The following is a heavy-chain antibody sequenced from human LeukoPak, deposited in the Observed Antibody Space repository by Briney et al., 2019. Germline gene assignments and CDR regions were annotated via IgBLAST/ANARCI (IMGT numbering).Heavy chain of an antibody. Sequence: GGSLRLSCAASGFTFSSYAMSWVRQAPGKGLEWVSAISGSGGSTYYADSVKGRFTISRDNSKNTLYLQMNSLRAEDTAVYYCARHIGILGEWGFDCWGQGTLVTVSS. CDR3: ARHIGILGEWGFDC. J-gene: IGHJ4*02. CDR2: ISGSGGST. CDR1: GFTFSSYA. D-gene: IGHD2-8*01. V-gene: IGHV3-23*01.